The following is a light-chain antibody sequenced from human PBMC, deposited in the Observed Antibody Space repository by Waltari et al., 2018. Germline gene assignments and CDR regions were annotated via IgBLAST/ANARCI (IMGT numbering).Light chain of an antibody. V-gene: IGLV2-11*01. CDR3: CSYAGRYSYV. CDR1: SGAVVGYNS. J-gene: IGLJ1*01. CDR2: DVS. Sequence: QSALTQPRSVSGSPGQSVTIPCTAASGAVVGYNSVSWDQHPPGKAPKPMLYDVSKRPSGVPDRFFCSKSGDTASLTISVLRAEDEADYYCCSYAGRYSYVFGTGTKVTVL.